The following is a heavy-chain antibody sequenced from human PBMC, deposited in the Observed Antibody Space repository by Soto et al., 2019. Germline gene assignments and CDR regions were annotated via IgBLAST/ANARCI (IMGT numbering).Heavy chain of an antibody. CDR1: GYTFTSYA. J-gene: IGHJ6*02. V-gene: IGHV1-3*01. Sequence: ASVKVSCKTSGYTFTSYAMHWVRQAPGQRLEWMGWINAGNGNTKYSQKFQGRVTITRDTSASTAYMELSSLRSEDTAVYYCARLRYYYDSSGYLYGMGVWGQGTTVTVS. D-gene: IGHD3-22*01. CDR2: INAGNGNT. CDR3: ARLRYYYDSSGYLYGMGV.